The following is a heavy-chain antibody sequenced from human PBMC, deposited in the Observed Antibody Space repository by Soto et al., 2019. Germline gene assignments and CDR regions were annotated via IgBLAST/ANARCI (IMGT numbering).Heavy chain of an antibody. CDR3: AHTASGGSFFDY. D-gene: IGHD2-15*01. CDR1: GFSLSTSGVG. CDR2: IYWDDDK. Sequence: QITLKESGPTLVKPTQTLTLTCTFSGFSLSTSGVGVGWIRQPPGKALEWLALIYWDDDKRYSPSLKSRLTIXKXXSKNQVVLTMTNMDPVDTATYYCAHTASGGSFFDYWGQGTLVTVSS. J-gene: IGHJ4*02. V-gene: IGHV2-5*02.